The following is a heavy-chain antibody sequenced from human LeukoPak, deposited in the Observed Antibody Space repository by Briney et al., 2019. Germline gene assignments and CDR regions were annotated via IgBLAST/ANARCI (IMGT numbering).Heavy chain of an antibody. J-gene: IGHJ4*02. CDR3: AKVGTGNQYGSGDFDY. CDR2: ISSSSTYI. Sequence: PGGSLRLPCAASGFTFSSYNMNWIRQAPGKGLEWVSAISSSSTYIYNADSVKGRFIISRDDAKNLLYLEMNSLRVEDTAVYYCAKVGTGNQYGSGDFDYWGQGTLVTVSS. V-gene: IGHV3-21*01. CDR1: GFTFSSYN. D-gene: IGHD3-10*01.